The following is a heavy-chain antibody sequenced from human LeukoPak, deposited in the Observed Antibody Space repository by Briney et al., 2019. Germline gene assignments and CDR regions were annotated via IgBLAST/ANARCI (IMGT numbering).Heavy chain of an antibody. CDR1: GYTFTGYY. Sequence: ASVKVSCKASGYTFTGYYMHWVRQAPGQGLEWMGRINPNSGGTNYAQKFQGRVTMTRDTSISTAYMELSSLRSDDTAVYYCARNYDSSGYYTPGAYWGQGTLVTVSS. V-gene: IGHV1-2*02. CDR2: INPNSGGT. J-gene: IGHJ4*02. CDR3: ARNYDSSGYYTPGAY. D-gene: IGHD3-22*01.